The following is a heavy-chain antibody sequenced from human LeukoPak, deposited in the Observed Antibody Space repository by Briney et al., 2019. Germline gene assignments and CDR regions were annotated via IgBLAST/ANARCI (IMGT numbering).Heavy chain of an antibody. CDR2: INNDGTTT. D-gene: IGHD2-2*01. Sequence: PGGSLRLSCAASGFTFSTHWMHWVRQAPGKGLVWVSCINNDGTTTTYADSVKGRFTISRDNAKSTLYLQMNSLRAEDTDVYYCLSCIAPNCYEFWGQGAPVTVSS. J-gene: IGHJ4*02. V-gene: IGHV3-74*03. CDR3: LSCIAPNCYEF. CDR1: GFTFSTHW.